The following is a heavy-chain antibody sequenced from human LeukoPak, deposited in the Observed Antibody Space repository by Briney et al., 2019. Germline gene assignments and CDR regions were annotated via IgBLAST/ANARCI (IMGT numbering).Heavy chain of an antibody. J-gene: IGHJ4*02. CDR1: GFTFSSYW. CDR2: IKQDGSEK. Sequence: GGSLRLSCAASGFTFSSYWMSWVRQAPGKGLEWVANIKQDGSEKYYVDSVKGRFTMSRDNDKNSLYLQMNSLRAEDTAVYYCAGVQWELRGVGSYFDYWGQGALVTVSS. CDR3: AGVQWELRGVGSYFDY. D-gene: IGHD1-26*01. V-gene: IGHV3-7*01.